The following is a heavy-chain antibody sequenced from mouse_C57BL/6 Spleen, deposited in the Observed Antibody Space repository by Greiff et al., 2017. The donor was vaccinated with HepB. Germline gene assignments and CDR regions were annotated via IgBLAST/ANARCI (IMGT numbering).Heavy chain of an antibody. CDR3: ARAYYYSGSYGPFDY. CDR2: IDPNSGGT. Sequence: VQLQQSGAEFVKPGASVKLSCKASGYTFTSYWMHWVKQRPGRGLEWIGRIDPNSGGTKYNEKFKSKATLTVDKPSSTAYMQLISLTSEDSAVYYLARAYYYSGSYGPFDYWGQGTTLTVSS. V-gene: IGHV1-72*01. J-gene: IGHJ2*01. CDR1: GYTFTSYW. D-gene: IGHD1-1*01.